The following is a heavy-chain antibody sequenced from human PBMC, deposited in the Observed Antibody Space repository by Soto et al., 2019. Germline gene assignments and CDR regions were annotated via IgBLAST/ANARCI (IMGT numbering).Heavy chain of an antibody. CDR1: GFTFSDYY. Sequence: AGGSLRLSCAASGFTFSDYYMSWIRQAPGKGLEWVSYISSSGSIIYYADSVKGRFTISRDNAKNSLYLQMNSLRAEDTAVYYCARDLGYCDSDGYFDYWGQGTLVTVSS. D-gene: IGHD3-22*01. V-gene: IGHV3-11*01. CDR2: ISSSGSII. CDR3: ARDLGYCDSDGYFDY. J-gene: IGHJ4*02.